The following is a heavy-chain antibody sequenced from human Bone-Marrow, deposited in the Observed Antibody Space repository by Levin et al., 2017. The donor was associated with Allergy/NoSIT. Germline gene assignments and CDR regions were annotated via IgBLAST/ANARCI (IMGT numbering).Heavy chain of an antibody. CDR1: GFTFSKYW. D-gene: IGHD2-21*02. J-gene: IGHJ4*02. CDR3: ASRHCDGGHCYSRDY. V-gene: IGHV3-74*01. Sequence: GESLKISCAASGFTFSKYWMHWARQAPGEGLVWVSHIGPDGTTTSYADSVQGRFTISRDNDKNTLFLHMNTLRAEDTAVYYCASRHCDGGHCYSRDYWGQGTLVTVSS. CDR2: IGPDGTTT.